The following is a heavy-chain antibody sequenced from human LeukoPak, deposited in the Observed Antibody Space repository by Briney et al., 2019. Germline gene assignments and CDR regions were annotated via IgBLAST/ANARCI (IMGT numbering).Heavy chain of an antibody. D-gene: IGHD6-19*01. J-gene: IGHJ4*02. Sequence: GGSLRLSCAASGFTFSSYGMHWVRQAPGKGLEWVAFIRDDGSNKYYADSVKGRFTISRDNSRNTLYLQMNSLRAEDTAVYCRAKGRGWYFDYWGQGTLVTVSS. CDR1: GFTFSSYG. CDR2: IRDDGSNK. V-gene: IGHV3-30*02. CDR3: AKGRGWYFDY.